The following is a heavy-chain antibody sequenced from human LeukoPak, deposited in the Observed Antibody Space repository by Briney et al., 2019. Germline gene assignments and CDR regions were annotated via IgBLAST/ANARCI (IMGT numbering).Heavy chain of an antibody. V-gene: IGHV3-33*01. D-gene: IGHD2-2*01. CDR1: GFTFSSYG. J-gene: IGHJ3*02. CDR2: IWYDGSNK. Sequence: PGGSLRLSCAGSGFTFSSYGMHWVRQAPGKGLEWVAVIWYDGSNKYYADSVKGRFTISRDNSKNTLYLQMNSLRAEDTAVYYCARGGSTSRGAFDIWGQGTMVTVSS. CDR3: ARGGSTSRGAFDI.